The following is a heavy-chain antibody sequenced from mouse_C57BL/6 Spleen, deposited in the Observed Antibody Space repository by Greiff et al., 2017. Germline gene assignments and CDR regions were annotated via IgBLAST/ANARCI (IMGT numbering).Heavy chain of an antibody. CDR1: GYTFTSYW. J-gene: IGHJ2*01. CDR3: ASRDRDFDY. Sequence: QVQLQQPGAELVMPGASVKLSCKASGYTFTSYWMHWVKQRPGQGLEWIGELDPSDSYTNYNQKFKGKSTLTVDKSSSTAYMQLRSLTSEDSAVYYCASRDRDFDYWGQGTTLTVSS. D-gene: IGHD3-3*01. CDR2: LDPSDSYT. V-gene: IGHV1-69*01.